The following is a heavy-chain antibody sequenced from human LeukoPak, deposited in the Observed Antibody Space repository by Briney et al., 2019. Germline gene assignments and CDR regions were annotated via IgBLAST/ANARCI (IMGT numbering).Heavy chain of an antibody. Sequence: GGSLRLSCAASGFTFSSYAMSWVRQAPGKGLEWVSAISGSGGSTYYADSVKGRFTISRDNAKNSLYLQMNSLRAEDTAVYYCARDFWSGYLGIWGQGTMVTVSS. D-gene: IGHD3-3*01. CDR2: ISGSGGST. CDR1: GFTFSSYA. CDR3: ARDFWSGYLGI. J-gene: IGHJ3*02. V-gene: IGHV3-23*01.